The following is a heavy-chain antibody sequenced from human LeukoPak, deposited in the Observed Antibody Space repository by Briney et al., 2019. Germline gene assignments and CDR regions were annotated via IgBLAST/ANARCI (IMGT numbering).Heavy chain of an antibody. Sequence: SETLSLTCAVSGGSISSSNWWNWVRQPPGKGLERIGEIYHSGSTNYNPSLKTRVTISVDRSKNLFFLKLSSVTAADTAVYYCARGNGDYGGNSLYGMDVWGQGTTVTVSS. V-gene: IGHV4-4*02. CDR1: GGSISSSNW. CDR2: IYHSGST. CDR3: ARGNGDYGGNSLYGMDV. J-gene: IGHJ6*02. D-gene: IGHD4-23*01.